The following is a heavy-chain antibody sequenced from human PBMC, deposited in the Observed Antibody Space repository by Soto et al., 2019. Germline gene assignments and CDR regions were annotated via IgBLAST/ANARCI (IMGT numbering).Heavy chain of an antibody. CDR2: INPNSGGT. D-gene: IGHD3-3*01. CDR1: GYTFTGYY. Sequence: GTSVKVSCKDSGYTFTGYYMHWVRQAPGQGLEWMGWINPNSGGTNYAQKFQGWVTMTRDTSISTAYMELSRLRSDDTAVYYCARAPIFGVVTPTPYYYYYMDVWGKGTTVTVSS. V-gene: IGHV1-2*04. CDR3: ARAPIFGVVTPTPYYYYYMDV. J-gene: IGHJ6*03.